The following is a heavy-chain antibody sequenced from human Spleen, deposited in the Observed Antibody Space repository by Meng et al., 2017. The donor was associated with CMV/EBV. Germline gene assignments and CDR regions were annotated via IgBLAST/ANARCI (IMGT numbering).Heavy chain of an antibody. V-gene: IGHV3-33*06. D-gene: IGHD2-2*01. CDR2: IWYDGTTK. CDR1: GFTFGHFG. J-gene: IGHJ5*02. CDR3: AKGDEYQLLNNWFDA. Sequence: GGSLRLSCAASGFTFGHFGMPWVRQAPGKGLEWVATIWYDGTTKYFADSVRGRFSISRDNSKNTLYLQMNSLRVEDTAVYYCAKGDEYQLLNNWFDAWGQGTLVTVSS.